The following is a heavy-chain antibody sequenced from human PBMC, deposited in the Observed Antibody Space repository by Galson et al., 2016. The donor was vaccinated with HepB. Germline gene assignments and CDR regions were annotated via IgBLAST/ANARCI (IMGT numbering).Heavy chain of an antibody. CDR2: INWNSGTV. D-gene: IGHD2-2*01. V-gene: IGHV3-9*01. J-gene: IGHJ4*02. CDR3: ARDPYQWLSKYYFDY. CDR1: GFTFDDHA. Sequence: SLRLSCAVSGFTFDDHAMHWVRHAPGKGLEWVAGINWNSGTVFYADSVKGRFTISRDNNKSSVYLQMDTLSVEDTAFYFCARDPYQWLSKYYFDYWGQGALVTVSS.